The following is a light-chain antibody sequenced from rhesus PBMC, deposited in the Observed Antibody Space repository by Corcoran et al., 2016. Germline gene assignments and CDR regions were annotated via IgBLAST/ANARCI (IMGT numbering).Light chain of an antibody. CDR2: KAS. CDR3: QQYISSPPT. V-gene: IGKV1-22*01. CDR1: QRISSW. Sequence: DIQMPQSPSSLSASVGDTVTITCRASQRISSWLAWYQQKPGKAPTPLIYKASTLQSGVPSRSSGSGSGTVFTLSISSLQSEDFATYYCQQYISSPPTFGQGTKVEIK. J-gene: IGKJ1*01.